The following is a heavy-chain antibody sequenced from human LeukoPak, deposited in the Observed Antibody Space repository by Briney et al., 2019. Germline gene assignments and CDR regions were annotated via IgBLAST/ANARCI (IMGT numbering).Heavy chain of an antibody. D-gene: IGHD4-11*01. Sequence: PSETLSLTCTVSGGSISSSSWSWVRQDPGKRLEWIGFIWYSGDTDYNPPLRSRVTISVDTSKNQFSLKLNSVTAADTAVYYCARDDHSPHYHYAMGVWGQGITVTVSS. V-gene: IGHV4-59*01. J-gene: IGHJ6*02. CDR2: IWYSGDT. CDR3: ARDDHSPHYHYAMGV. CDR1: GGSISSSS.